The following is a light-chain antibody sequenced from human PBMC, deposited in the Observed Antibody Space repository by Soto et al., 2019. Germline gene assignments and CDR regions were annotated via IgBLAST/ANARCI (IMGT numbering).Light chain of an antibody. Sequence: ESGLTQSPGTLTLSPGERATLSCRASQRVSGKSLAWYQQKPGQAPRLLIYGAYGRSTGIPDRFSGSGSGTDYSLVINRMEHQEFAVYYCQQYDNSLSSFTFCPWTQGDIK. CDR3: QQYDNSLSSFT. V-gene: IGKV3-20*01. CDR1: QRVSGKS. J-gene: IGKJ3*01. CDR2: GAY.